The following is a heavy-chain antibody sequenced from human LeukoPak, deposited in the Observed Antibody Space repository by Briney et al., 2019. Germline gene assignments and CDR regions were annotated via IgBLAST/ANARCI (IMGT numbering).Heavy chain of an antibody. V-gene: IGHV3-9*01. CDR2: ISWNSGSI. CDR1: GFTFHDYA. D-gene: IGHD1-26*01. J-gene: IGHJ4*02. CDR3: ARDLFSTAGAYDY. Sequence: PGGSLRLSCAASGFTFHDYAMHWVRQAPGKGLEWVSGISWNSGSIGYADSVKGRFTISRDNAKNSLYLQMNSLRAEDTAIYYCARDLFSTAGAYDYWGQGTLVTVSS.